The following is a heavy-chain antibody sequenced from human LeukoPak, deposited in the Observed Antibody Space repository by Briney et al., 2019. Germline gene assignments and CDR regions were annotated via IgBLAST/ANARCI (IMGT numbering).Heavy chain of an antibody. J-gene: IGHJ6*03. Sequence: SETLSLTCTVSGGSISSSSYYWGWIRQPPGKGLEWIGSIYYSGSTYSNPSLQSRVIISVDTSKNQFSLKLNSVTAADTAVYYCASFYCSGGSCYQYYSYYYMDVWGKGTTVTISS. CDR2: IYYSGST. CDR1: GGSISSSSYY. V-gene: IGHV4-39*01. CDR3: ASFYCSGGSCYQYYSYYYMDV. D-gene: IGHD2-15*01.